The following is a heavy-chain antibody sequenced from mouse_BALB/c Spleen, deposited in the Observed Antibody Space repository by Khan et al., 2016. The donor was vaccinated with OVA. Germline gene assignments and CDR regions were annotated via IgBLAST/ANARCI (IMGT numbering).Heavy chain of an antibody. CDR3: AREGAYYRSDGWFAY. D-gene: IGHD2-14*01. Sequence: VQLQQSGAELARPGASVKMSCKASGYTFTTYTIHWGKQRPGQGLEWIGYIIPTNDYTNYNQKFKDRATLTADKSSSTAYMQLRSLTSEDSAVYYCAREGAYYRSDGWFAYWVQGTLVTVSA. CDR2: IIPTNDYT. J-gene: IGHJ3*01. V-gene: IGHV1-4*01. CDR1: GYTFTTYT.